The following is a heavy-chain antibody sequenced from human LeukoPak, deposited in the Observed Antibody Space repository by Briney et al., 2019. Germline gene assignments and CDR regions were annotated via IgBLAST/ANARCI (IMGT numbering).Heavy chain of an antibody. Sequence: SETLSLTCSVSGASVSSGSFYWGWLRPSPGQGLEWIATIYYTGSTYYDPSLKSRVSISIDTSNNQFSLNVKSVSAADTAVYYCARHSGSGSLSRPFDPWGQGTLVTVTS. V-gene: IGHV4-39*01. CDR1: GASVSSGSFY. D-gene: IGHD3-10*01. J-gene: IGHJ5*02. CDR2: IYYTGST. CDR3: ARHSGSGSLSRPFDP.